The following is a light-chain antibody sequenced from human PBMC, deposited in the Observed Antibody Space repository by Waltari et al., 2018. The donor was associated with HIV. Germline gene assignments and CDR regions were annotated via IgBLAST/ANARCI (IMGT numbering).Light chain of an antibody. CDR3: CSYAGSYTGV. CDR2: EVT. V-gene: IGLV2-11*01. Sequence: QSALTQPRSVSGSPGQSVTMSCAGTSNDVGGYNYVSWYQQHPAKAPKLMIYEVTKRPSGVPDRFSGSKSGNTASLTISGRQADDEADYYCCSYAGSYTGVFGTGTKVTVL. CDR1: SNDVGGYNY. J-gene: IGLJ1*01.